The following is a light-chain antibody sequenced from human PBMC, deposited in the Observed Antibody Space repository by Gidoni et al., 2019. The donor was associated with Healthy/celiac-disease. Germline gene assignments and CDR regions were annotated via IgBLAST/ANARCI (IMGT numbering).Light chain of an antibody. J-gene: IGLJ1*01. V-gene: IGLV3-1*01. CDR2: QDS. CDR1: KLGDKY. CDR3: QAWDSSFYV. Sequence: SYELTQPPSVSVSPGQTASITCSGDKLGDKYACWYQQKPGQSPVLVIYQDSKRPSGIPERFSGSNSGNTATLIISGTQAMDEADYYCQAWDSSFYVFGTGTKVTVL.